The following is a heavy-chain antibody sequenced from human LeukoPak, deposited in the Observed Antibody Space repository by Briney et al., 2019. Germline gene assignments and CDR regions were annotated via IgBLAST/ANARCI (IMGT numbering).Heavy chain of an antibody. V-gene: IGHV3-21*01. CDR1: GFSFSSFS. J-gene: IGHJ4*02. Sequence: GGSLRLSCTASGFSFSSFSMNWVRQAPGKGLEWVSYISGGSSFTYYVDSVKGRFTISRDNAKNSLYLQMNSLRAEDTAVYYCARDLGYSSGPNYWGQGTRVTVSS. CDR3: ARDLGYSSGPNY. CDR2: ISGGSSFT. D-gene: IGHD6-19*01.